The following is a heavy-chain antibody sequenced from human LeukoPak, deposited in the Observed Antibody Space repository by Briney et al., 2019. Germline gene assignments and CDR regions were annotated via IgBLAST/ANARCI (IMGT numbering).Heavy chain of an antibody. J-gene: IGHJ4*02. D-gene: IGHD3-10*01. V-gene: IGHV1-2*02. CDR1: GYSFTAFY. CDR2: IHPRSGET. Sequence: ASVKVSSKDSGYSFTAFYIHWVRQAPGQGVEGMGWIHPRSGETNYAYKFRGRVTMTRDTSISTTYMDLGSLGSDDTAVYYCARDGEYGTGSYYRGCFDYWGQGTLVTVSS. CDR3: ARDGEYGTGSYYRGCFDY.